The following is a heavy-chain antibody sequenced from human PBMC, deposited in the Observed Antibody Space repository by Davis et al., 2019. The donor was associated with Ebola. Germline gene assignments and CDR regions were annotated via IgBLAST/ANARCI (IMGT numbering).Heavy chain of an antibody. CDR3: AKRGGLGDLLPDY. V-gene: IGHV3-30*18. J-gene: IGHJ4*02. CDR2: ISYDGITK. D-gene: IGHD4-17*01. CDR1: GFTFSSYD. Sequence: GESLKTSCAASGFTFSSYDMNWVRQAPGKGLEWVALISYDGITKYYADSVKGRFTISRDSSKTTVSLQMNSLRAEDTAVYYCAKRGGLGDLLPDYWGQGTLVTVSS.